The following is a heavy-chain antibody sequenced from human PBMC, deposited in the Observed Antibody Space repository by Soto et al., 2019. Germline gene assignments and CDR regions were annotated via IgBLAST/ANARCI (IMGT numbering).Heavy chain of an antibody. Sequence: GGSLRLSCAASGFTFSSYDMHWVRQAPGKGLEWVAVISYDGSNKYYADSVKGRFTISRDNSKNTLYLQMNSLRAEDTAVYYCAKDLGIVATIDYYGMDVWGQGTTVTVS. CDR3: AKDLGIVATIDYYGMDV. CDR1: GFTFSSYD. V-gene: IGHV3-30*18. J-gene: IGHJ6*02. CDR2: ISYDGSNK. D-gene: IGHD5-12*01.